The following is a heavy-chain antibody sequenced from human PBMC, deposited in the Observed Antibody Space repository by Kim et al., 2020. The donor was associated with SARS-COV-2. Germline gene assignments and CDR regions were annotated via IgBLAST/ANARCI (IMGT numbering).Heavy chain of an antibody. D-gene: IGHD3-16*01. V-gene: IGHV3-30*02. CDR1: GFTFSSYG. J-gene: IGHJ6*01. CDR2: IWYDGSNK. Sequence: GGSLRLSCAASGFTFSSYGMHWVRQAPGKGLEWVAFIWYDGSNKYYADAVKGRFTISRDNSKNTLYLQMNSLRAEDAAVYYCANDVSSAWGNYYGRD. CDR3: ANDVSSAWGNYYGRD.